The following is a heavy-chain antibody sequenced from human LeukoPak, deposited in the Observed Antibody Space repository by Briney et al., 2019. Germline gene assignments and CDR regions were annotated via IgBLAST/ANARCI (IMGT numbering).Heavy chain of an antibody. J-gene: IGHJ4*02. V-gene: IGHV3-23*01. CDR3: AKDPADYYGSGSYPLDY. CDR1: GFTFSSYW. D-gene: IGHD3-10*01. CDR2: ISGSGGST. Sequence: GGSLRLSCAASGFTFSSYWMSWVRQAPGKGLEWVSAISGSGGSTYYADSVKGRFTISRDNSKNTLYLQMNSLRAEDTAVYYCAKDPADYYGSGSYPLDYWGQGTLVTVSS.